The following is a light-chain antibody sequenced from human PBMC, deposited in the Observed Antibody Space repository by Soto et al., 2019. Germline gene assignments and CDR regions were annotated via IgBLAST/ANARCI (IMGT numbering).Light chain of an antibody. J-gene: IGKJ2*01. V-gene: IGKV1-39*01. CDR3: QQSYSTTDT. Sequence: DIQINQSPYSLSASVGDGVTSSCRATQSISSYLNWYQQKPGKAPKLLIYAASSLQSVVPSRFSGSGSGTDVPLTISSLQTEDCATYYCQQSYSTTDTFGEGDKREIK. CDR2: AAS. CDR1: QSISSY.